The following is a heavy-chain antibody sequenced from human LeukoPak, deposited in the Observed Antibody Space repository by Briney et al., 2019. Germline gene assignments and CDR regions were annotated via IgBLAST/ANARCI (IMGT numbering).Heavy chain of an antibody. D-gene: IGHD4-17*01. CDR2: IYYSGST. V-gene: IGHV4-31*03. CDR1: GGSISSGGYY. Sequence: ASETLSLTCTVSGGSISSGGYYWSWIRQHPGKGLEWIGYIYYSGSTYYNPSLKSRVTISVDTSKNQFSLKLSSVTAADTAVYYCARAEDRYGADAFDIWGQGTMVTVSS. J-gene: IGHJ3*02. CDR3: ARAEDRYGADAFDI.